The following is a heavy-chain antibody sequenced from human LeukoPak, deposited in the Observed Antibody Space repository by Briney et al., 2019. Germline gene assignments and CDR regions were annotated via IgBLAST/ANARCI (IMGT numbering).Heavy chain of an antibody. J-gene: IGHJ4*02. D-gene: IGHD4-17*01. CDR1: GYTFSNYY. CDR3: ARDYGDYEVDY. Sequence: ASVKVSCKASGYTFSNYYMHWVRQAPGQGLEWMGWINPNSGGTNYAQKFQGRVTMTRDTSISTAYMELSRLRSDDTAVYYCARDYGDYEVDYWGQGTLVTVSS. CDR2: INPNSGGT. V-gene: IGHV1-2*02.